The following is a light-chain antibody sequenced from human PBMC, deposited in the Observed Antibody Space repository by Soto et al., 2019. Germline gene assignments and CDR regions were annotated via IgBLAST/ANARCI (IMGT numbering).Light chain of an antibody. V-gene: IGKV3-20*01. CDR1: QSLTNSF. CDR2: DTS. CDR3: QQYGTSELI. J-gene: IGKJ5*01. Sequence: EFVLTQSPGTLSLSPGERATLSCRASQSLTNSFIAWYQQRPGQAPRLLIYDTSSRASGIPDRCSGSGSGTDFTLTISRLETEDFAVFYCQQYGTSELIFGQGTRLELK.